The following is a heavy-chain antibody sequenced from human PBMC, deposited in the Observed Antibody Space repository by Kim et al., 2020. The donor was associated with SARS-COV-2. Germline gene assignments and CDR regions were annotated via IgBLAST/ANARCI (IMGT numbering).Heavy chain of an antibody. CDR2: INYSGNT. J-gene: IGHJ4*02. V-gene: IGHV4-39*01. Sequence: SETLSLTCTVSGGSISRTIYCWAWIRQPPGKGLEWIGVINYSGNTNHNPSLRSRVTISVATSKKQLSLRLTSVTAADTAVYYCARRAVVTPPEFFDYWGQGTLVTISS. CDR1: GGSISRTIYC. D-gene: IGHD2-2*01. CDR3: ARRAVVTPPEFFDY.